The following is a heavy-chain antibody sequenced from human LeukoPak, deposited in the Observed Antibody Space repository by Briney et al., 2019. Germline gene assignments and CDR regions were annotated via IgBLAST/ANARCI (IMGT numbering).Heavy chain of an antibody. D-gene: IGHD2-15*01. V-gene: IGHV3-23*01. CDR1: RFTFSSFG. CDR2: ISCSCGST. J-gene: IGHJ6*03. CDR3: AKGDGGYCSGGSCYYSYHYLDV. Sequence: GGSLTLFCGPSRFTFSSFGMSWVRHAPEEGVEGVSAISCSCGSTYYADSVKGRFTISRDNSKNTLYLQMNSLRGGDTAVYYCAKGDGGYCSGGSCYYSYHYLDVWGKGATGTISS.